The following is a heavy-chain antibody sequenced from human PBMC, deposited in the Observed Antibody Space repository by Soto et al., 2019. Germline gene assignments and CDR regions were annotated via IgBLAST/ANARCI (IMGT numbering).Heavy chain of an antibody. CDR3: ARHRIEVVWRGSDF. J-gene: IGHJ4*02. Sequence: SETLSLTCTVSTDSSSFTNSYWGWIRQPPGKGLQWIGSSSYNGGTFYNPSLKGRVVISFDTSKKQSSLQVTSVTAADTAVYFCARHRIEVVWRGSDFWGQGSPVTAPQ. D-gene: IGHD3-10*01. CDR1: TDSSSFTNSY. CDR2: SSYNGGT. V-gene: IGHV4-39*01.